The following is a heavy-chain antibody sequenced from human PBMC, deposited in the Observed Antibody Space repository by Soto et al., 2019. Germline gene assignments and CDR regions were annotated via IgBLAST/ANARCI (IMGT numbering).Heavy chain of an antibody. V-gene: IGHV3-30*19. CDR2: ISYDGDNK. J-gene: IGHJ4*02. CDR3: ASRSATVLSLTY. Sequence: PGGSLRLSCTPSGFTFRNYGLHWVRQAPGKGLEWVALISYDGDNKYYTDSARGRFTVSRDNFKNTLFLQMDSLRPEDTAVYYCASRSATVLSLTYWGPGTQVTVSS. D-gene: IGHD2-8*01. CDR1: GFTFRNYG.